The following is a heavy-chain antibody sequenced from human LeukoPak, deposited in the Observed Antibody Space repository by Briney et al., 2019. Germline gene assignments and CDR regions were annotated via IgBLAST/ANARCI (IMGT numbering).Heavy chain of an antibody. CDR3: ARDNSVGDNAWWFDP. D-gene: IGHD1-26*01. CDR1: GYTFTSYY. Sequence: ASVKVSCKASGYTFTSYYMHWVRQAPGQGLEWMGLINPTGGSTGYAQKFQGRVTMTRDMSTSTDYMELSSLRSEDTAIYYCARDNSVGDNAWWFDPWGQGTLVAVSS. J-gene: IGHJ5*02. CDR2: INPTGGST. V-gene: IGHV1-46*01.